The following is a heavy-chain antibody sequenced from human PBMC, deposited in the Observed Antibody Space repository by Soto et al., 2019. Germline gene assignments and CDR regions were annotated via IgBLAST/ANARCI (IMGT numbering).Heavy chain of an antibody. D-gene: IGHD5-18*01. J-gene: IGHJ6*02. V-gene: IGHV1-69*01. CDR3: ARDRAANTLTSYGMDV. CDR2: IIPIFGRA. Sequence: WVKGSCKASGGAFSSYAIGWVRQAPGQGLEWRGGIIPIFGRATYAQKFQGRVTITADESTSKAYMELSSLRYEDKAVYYCARDRAANTLTSYGMDVWGQGTMVTVSS. CDR1: GGAFSSYA.